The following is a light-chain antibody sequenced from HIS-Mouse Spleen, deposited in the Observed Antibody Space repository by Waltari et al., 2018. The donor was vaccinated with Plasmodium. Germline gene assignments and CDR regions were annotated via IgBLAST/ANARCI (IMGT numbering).Light chain of an antibody. J-gene: IGLJ1*01. CDR3: QVWDSSSDHYV. CDR1: NIGSKS. CDR2: DDS. Sequence: SYVLTQPPSVSVAPGQTARITWGGNNIGSKSVPWYQQNPGQAPVLVVYDDSDRPSGIPERFSGSNSGNTATLTISRVEAGDEADYYCQVWDSSSDHYVFGTGTKVTVL. V-gene: IGLV3-21*02.